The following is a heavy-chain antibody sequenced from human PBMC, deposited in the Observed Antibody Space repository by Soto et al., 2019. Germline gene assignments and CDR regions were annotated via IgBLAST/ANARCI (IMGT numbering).Heavy chain of an antibody. J-gene: IGHJ4*02. D-gene: IGHD6-19*01. V-gene: IGHV3-30*18. CDR2: ISYDGSNK. CDR3: AKGDSSGWYNLDY. CDR1: GFTFSSYG. Sequence: GGSLRLSCAASGFTFSSYGMHWVRQAPGKGLEWVAVISYDGSNKYYADSVKGRFTISRDNSKNTLYLQMNSLRAEDTAVYYCAKGDSSGWYNLDYWGQGTLVTVSS.